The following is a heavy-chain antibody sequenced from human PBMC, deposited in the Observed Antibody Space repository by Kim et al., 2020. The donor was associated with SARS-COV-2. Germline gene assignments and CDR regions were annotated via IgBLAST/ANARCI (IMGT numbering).Heavy chain of an antibody. CDR2: RT. J-gene: IGHJ6*02. CDR3: ARGNYHGMDV. Sequence: RTRYADSVKCRFTIARETAKNTLYLQMTSLRAEATAVYYCARGNYHGMDVWGQGTTVTVSS. V-gene: IGHV3-74*01.